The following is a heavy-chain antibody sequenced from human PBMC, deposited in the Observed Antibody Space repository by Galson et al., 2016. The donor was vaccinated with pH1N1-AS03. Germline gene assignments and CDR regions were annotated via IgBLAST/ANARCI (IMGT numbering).Heavy chain of an antibody. CDR1: GFTFSSYG. V-gene: IGHV3-33*01. CDR2: IWYDGSNK. D-gene: IGHD3-22*01. CDR3: ARGQGYNSGYFDTDY. Sequence: LRLSCAASGFTFSSYGMHWVRQTPGKGLEWVAVIWYDGSNKYYADSVTGRFTISRDDPKNTLYLQMSSLRAEDTAVYYCARGQGYNSGYFDTDYWGRGTLVTVSS. J-gene: IGHJ4*02.